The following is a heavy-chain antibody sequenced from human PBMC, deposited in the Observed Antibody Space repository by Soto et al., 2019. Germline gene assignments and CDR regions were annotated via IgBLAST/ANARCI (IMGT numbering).Heavy chain of an antibody. CDR3: ARVRCSSTSCYPFDY. CDR2: ISAYNGNT. D-gene: IGHD2-2*01. J-gene: IGHJ4*02. V-gene: IGHV1-18*01. CDR1: GYTFTSYG. Sequence: SVEVSCKASGYTFTSYGISWVRQAPGQGLEWMGWISAYNGNTNYAQKLQGRVTMTTDTSTSTAYMELRSLRSDDTAVYYCARVRCSSTSCYPFDYWGQGTLVTVSS.